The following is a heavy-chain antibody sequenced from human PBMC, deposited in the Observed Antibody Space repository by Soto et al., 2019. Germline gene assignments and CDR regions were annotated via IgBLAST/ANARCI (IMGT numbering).Heavy chain of an antibody. CDR1: GGSINSYY. Sequence: QVQLQESGPQLVKPSETLSVTCNVSGGSINSYYWSWIRQSPGKGLEWIGYVYYTGDTNYNPSLKSRVTISVDPSKSQFSLQMNSVTAADTAMYFCARLGASRTLVWGQGTMVTVSS. CDR3: ARLGASRTLV. D-gene: IGHD7-27*01. J-gene: IGHJ3*01. V-gene: IGHV4-59*01. CDR2: VYYTGDT.